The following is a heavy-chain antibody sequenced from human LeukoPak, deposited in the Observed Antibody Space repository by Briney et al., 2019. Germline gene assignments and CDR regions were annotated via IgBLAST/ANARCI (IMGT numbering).Heavy chain of an antibody. Sequence: GESLKISCVASGYSFITYWVAWVRQMPGKGLEWMGIIYPADSDVRYSPSFQGQVTISVDKSISAAYLQWHSLKASDTAIYYCARHSVYADYGDPYYFDNWGQGTLVTVSS. J-gene: IGHJ4*02. CDR3: ARHSVYADYGDPYYFDN. CDR2: IYPADSDV. V-gene: IGHV5-51*01. D-gene: IGHD3-16*01. CDR1: GYSFITYW.